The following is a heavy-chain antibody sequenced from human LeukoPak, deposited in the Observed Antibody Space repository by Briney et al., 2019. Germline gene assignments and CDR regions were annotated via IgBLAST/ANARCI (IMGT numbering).Heavy chain of an antibody. CDR1: GGSFSGCY. D-gene: IGHD1-14*01. CDR3: ARGSGRYYYYGMDV. CDR2: INHSGST. Sequence: SETLSLTCAVYGGSFSGCYWSWIRQPPGKGLEWIGEINHSGSTNYNPSLKSRVTISVDTSKNQFSLKLSSVTAADTAVYYCARGSGRYYYYGMDVWGQGTTVTVSS. J-gene: IGHJ6*02. V-gene: IGHV4-34*01.